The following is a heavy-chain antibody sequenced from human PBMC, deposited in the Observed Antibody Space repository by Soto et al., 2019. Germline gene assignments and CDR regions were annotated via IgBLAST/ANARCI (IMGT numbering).Heavy chain of an antibody. CDR2: IYYSGST. CDR1: GGSISSGGYY. D-gene: IGHD3-3*01. V-gene: IGHV4-31*02. CDR3: ARPRMAYDFWRGYGHAFDM. Sequence: PSQTLSLPGFVCGGSISSGGYYWSWIRQHPGKGLEWIGYIYYSGSTYYNPSLKSRVTISVDRSKNEFSLKLSSVTAADTAVYYYARPRMAYDFWRGYGHAFDMWGERPRFTIS. J-gene: IGHJ3*02.